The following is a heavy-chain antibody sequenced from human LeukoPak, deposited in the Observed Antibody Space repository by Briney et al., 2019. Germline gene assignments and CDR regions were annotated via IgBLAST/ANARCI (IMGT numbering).Heavy chain of an antibody. CDR1: GFIFSDYY. CDR3: ARVRREMKRSLGRTTEYSYYYYMDV. V-gene: IGHV3-11*04. D-gene: IGHD1/OR15-1a*01. J-gene: IGHJ6*03. Sequence: GGSLRLSCAASGFIFSDYYMSWIRQAPGKGLEWVSYISSSGSTMYYTDSVKGRFTISRDNAKNSVYLQMNRLRAEDTAVYYCARVRREMKRSLGRTTEYSYYYYMDVWGKGTTVTVSS. CDR2: ISSSGSTM.